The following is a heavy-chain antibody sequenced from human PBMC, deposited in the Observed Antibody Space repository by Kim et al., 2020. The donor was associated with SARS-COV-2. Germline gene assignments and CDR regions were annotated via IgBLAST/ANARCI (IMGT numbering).Heavy chain of an antibody. Sequence: SETLSLTCSASDGSLSGYYWSWIRQPPGKTLEWIAAINHTGSTKYNPSLKSRVTVSFDASKNHFSLNLTSVTAADTAVYYCAKKMPTYFTALIGSSNKNWVGPSGQGTLLTLSS. V-gene: IGHV4-34*01. CDR3: AKKMPTYFTALIGSSNKNWVGP. CDR2: INHTGST. CDR1: DGSLSGYY. D-gene: IGHD3-9*01. J-gene: IGHJ5*02.